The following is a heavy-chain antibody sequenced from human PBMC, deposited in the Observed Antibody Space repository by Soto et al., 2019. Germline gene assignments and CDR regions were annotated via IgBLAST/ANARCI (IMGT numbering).Heavy chain of an antibody. CDR2: FTPALGTA. Sequence: QAQLVQSGAEMKQPGSSVKVSCKASGGTYSSYPINWVRQAPGHGLEWLGSFTPALGTANYTKKFQDRLTMTADTSASTTQLELRSWRSEDTGLCYCAREGGDGYGWEGYCCLALWGRGTLVPVSS. D-gene: IGHD2-21*01. CDR1: GGTYSSYP. CDR3: AREGGDGYGWEGYCCLAL. V-gene: IGHV1-69*06. J-gene: IGHJ2*01.